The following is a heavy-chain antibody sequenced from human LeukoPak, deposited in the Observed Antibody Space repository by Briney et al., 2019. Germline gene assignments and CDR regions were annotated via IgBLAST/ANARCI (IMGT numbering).Heavy chain of an antibody. CDR3: ARGVSNGVAKWFDP. CDR2: LNPNSGAT. J-gene: IGHJ5*02. V-gene: IGHV1-2*02. D-gene: IGHD3-3*01. Sequence: ASVKVSCKASGYTFTGYYIHWVRQAPGQGLEWMGWLNPNSGATNYAQEFQGGVTMTRDTSITTAYMKLSRLTSDDTAVYYCARGVSNGVAKWFDPWGQGTLVAVSS. CDR1: GYTFTGYY.